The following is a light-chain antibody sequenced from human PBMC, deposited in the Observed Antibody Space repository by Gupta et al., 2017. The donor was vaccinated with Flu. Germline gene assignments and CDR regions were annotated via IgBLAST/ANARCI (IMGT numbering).Light chain of an antibody. CDR2: DDS. CDR3: QVWDSSIDHPGV. CDR1: NIGSKS. Sequence: SYVLPQPPSVSVDTGQTAWITCSGNNIGSKSVHWYQQTPGPAPVLVVYDDSDRPSGVPERFSGSNSGNSATLTISGVESGDEADYYCQVWDSSIDHPGVFGGGTKLTVL. J-gene: IGLJ3*02. V-gene: IGLV3-21*02.